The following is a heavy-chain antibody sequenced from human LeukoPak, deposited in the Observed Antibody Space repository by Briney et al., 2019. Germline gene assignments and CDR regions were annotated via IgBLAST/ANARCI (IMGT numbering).Heavy chain of an antibody. CDR1: GFTFSNAW. V-gene: IGHV3-15*01. CDR2: IKSKTDGGTT. J-gene: IGHJ4*02. Sequence: GGSLRLSCAASGFTFSNAWMSWVRQAPGKGLEWVGRIKSKTDGGTTDYAAPVKGRFTISRDDSKNTLYLQMNSLKTEDTAVYYCTTGREDYGDYEGFDYWGQGTLVTVSS. D-gene: IGHD4-17*01. CDR3: TTGREDYGDYEGFDY.